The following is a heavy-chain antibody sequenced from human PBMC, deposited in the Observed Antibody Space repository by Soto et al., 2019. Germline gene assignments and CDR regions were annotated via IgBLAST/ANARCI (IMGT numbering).Heavy chain of an antibody. CDR1: GGTLSDYA. CDR2: IMPTVDSA. D-gene: IGHD3-10*01. CDR3: AVAAVREIMAQESSGMAV. J-gene: IGHJ6*02. Sequence: QVQLVQSGAEVKTPGSSVKVSCKASGGTLSDYAISWVRQAPGQGPEWMGGIMPTVDSANYAQNFQGRLTISGDESTSTANLELSSLGSDDTAVYYCAVAAVREIMAQESSGMAVWGQGTTVIVSS. V-gene: IGHV1-69*01.